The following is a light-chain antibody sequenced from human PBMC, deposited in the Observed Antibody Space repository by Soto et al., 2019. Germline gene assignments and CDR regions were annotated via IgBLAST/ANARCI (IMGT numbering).Light chain of an antibody. V-gene: IGKV1-39*01. J-gene: IGKJ1*01. Sequence: DIQMTQAPSSVSASVVDRVTITCRASQSISSYLHWYQQKPGKAPKLLIYAASNLQSGVPSRFSASGSGTDFTLTLNSLQPEDFATYYCQQGYSNPWTFGQGTKVDIK. CDR3: QQGYSNPWT. CDR2: AAS. CDR1: QSISSY.